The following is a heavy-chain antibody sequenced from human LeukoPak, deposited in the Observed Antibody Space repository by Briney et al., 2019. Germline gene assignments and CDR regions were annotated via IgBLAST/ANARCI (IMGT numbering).Heavy chain of an antibody. CDR2: INTQGTYT. J-gene: IGHJ4*02. CDR3: VIDLGDYNDF. Sequence: GGSLRLSCAVSGITFSSYWMHWVRQDPGRGLLWVSRINTQGTYTNYADSVEGRFTISGDNAKNTLYLQMSSLRADDTAVYYCVIDLGDYNDFWGQGTLVSVSS. D-gene: IGHD2-15*01. CDR1: GITFSSYW. V-gene: IGHV3-74*01.